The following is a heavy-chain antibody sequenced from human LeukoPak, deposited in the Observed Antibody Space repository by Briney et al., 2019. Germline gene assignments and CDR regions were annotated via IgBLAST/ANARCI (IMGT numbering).Heavy chain of an antibody. CDR2: IYYSGST. Sequence: SETPSLTCTVSGGSINNYYWSWIRQPPGKGLEWIGYIYYSGSTNYNPSLKSRVTISVDTSKNQFSLKLSSVTAADTAVYYCARDISGWSTYFDYWGQGTLVTVSS. CDR1: GGSINNYY. J-gene: IGHJ4*02. D-gene: IGHD6-19*01. V-gene: IGHV4-59*12. CDR3: ARDISGWSTYFDY.